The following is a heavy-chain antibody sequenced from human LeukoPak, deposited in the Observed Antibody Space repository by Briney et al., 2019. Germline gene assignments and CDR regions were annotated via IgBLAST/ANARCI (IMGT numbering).Heavy chain of an antibody. Sequence: SETLSLTCTVSGGSISSYYWSWIRQHPGKGLEWIGYIYYSGSTNYNPSLKSRVTISVDTSKNQFSLKLSSVTAADTAVYYCARDSTYYYGSGSYSNFDYWGQGTLVTVSS. J-gene: IGHJ4*02. CDR1: GGSISSYY. CDR2: IYYSGST. D-gene: IGHD3-10*01. V-gene: IGHV4-59*01. CDR3: ARDSTYYYGSGSYSNFDY.